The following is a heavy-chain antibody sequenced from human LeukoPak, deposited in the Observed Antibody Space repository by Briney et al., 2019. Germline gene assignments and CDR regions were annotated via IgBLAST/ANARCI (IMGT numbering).Heavy chain of an antibody. CDR1: GGSISSRNW. V-gene: IGHV4-4*02. D-gene: IGHD4-17*01. CDR2: IYHSGST. J-gene: IGHJ4*02. Sequence: PSETLSLTCAVSGGSISSRNWWSWVRQPPGKGLEWIGEIYHSGSTNYNPSLETRVTISVDKSKNQFSLKLSSVTAADTAVYYCARASHDYGDYSHFDYWGQGTLVTVSS. CDR3: ARASHDYGDYSHFDY.